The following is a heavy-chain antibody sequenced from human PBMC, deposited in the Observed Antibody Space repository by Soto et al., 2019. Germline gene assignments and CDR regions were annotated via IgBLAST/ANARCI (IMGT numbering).Heavy chain of an antibody. CDR2: IYYSGST. CDR1: GGSISSCGNY. CDR3: AGESTSSSYLAY. Sequence: PSETLSLTCTVPGGSISSCGNYCTWFRQHPGKGLEWIGYIYYSGSTYYNPSLKSRVTISVDTSKNQFSLKLSSVTAADTAVYYCAGESTSSSYLAYCAQGTLVPAS. J-gene: IGHJ4*02. D-gene: IGHD2-2*01. V-gene: IGHV4-31*03.